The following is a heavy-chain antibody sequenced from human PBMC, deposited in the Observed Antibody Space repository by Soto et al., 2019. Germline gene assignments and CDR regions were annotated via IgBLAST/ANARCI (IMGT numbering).Heavy chain of an antibody. V-gene: IGHV3-7*03. Sequence: EVQLVESGGGLAQPGGSLRLSCVASGFTFTTYWMSCFRQAPGKGLEWVANIRQDGGAQYYVDSVKGRLTISRDNAKTSVYLHMDSLRAEHTAVYYCVRGGHGSGSYLGSYWGQGILVTVSS. D-gene: IGHD3-10*01. CDR1: GFTFTTYW. CDR2: IRQDGGAQ. CDR3: VRGGHGSGSYLGSY. J-gene: IGHJ4*02.